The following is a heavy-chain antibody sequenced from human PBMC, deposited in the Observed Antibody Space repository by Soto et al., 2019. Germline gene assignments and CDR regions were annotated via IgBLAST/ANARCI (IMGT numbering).Heavy chain of an antibody. V-gene: IGHV3-15*01. Sequence: GGSLRLSCAASGFTVINVSMSWVRQAPGKGLEWVGRIKSKTDGGTTDYAAPVKGIFTISRDDSKNTLYLQMNSLKTEDTAVYYCPLYDSYDYFDIWGQGTMVTVSS. D-gene: IGHD3-22*01. J-gene: IGHJ3*02. CDR2: IKSKTDGGTT. CDR3: PLYDSYDYFDI. CDR1: GFTVINVS.